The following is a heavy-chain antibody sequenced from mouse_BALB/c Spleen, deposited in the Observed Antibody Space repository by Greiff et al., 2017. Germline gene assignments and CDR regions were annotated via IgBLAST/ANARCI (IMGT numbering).Heavy chain of an antibody. V-gene: IGHV14-3*02. CDR1: GFTFTDTY. Sequence: VQLQQSGAELVKPGASVKMSCTASGFTFTDTYMHWVKQRPEQGLEWIGRIDPANGNTKYDPKFQGKATITADTSSNTAYLQLSSLTSEDAAVCYCAGLYGNYACFAYWGEGTLVTVSA. J-gene: IGHJ3*01. CDR2: IDPANGNT. D-gene: IGHD2-1*01. CDR3: AGLYGNYACFAY.